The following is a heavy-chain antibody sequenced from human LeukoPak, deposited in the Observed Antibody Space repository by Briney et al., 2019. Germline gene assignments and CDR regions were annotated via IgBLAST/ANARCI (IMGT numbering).Heavy chain of an antibody. Sequence: ASVKVSCKASGYTFTNYYIHWVRQAPGQGLECTGIINPSGGSTSYAQKFQGRVTMTRDMSTSTVYMELSSLRSEDTAVYYCARGGVGATTYVWFDPWGQGTLVTVSS. D-gene: IGHD1-26*01. V-gene: IGHV1-46*01. CDR2: INPSGGST. J-gene: IGHJ5*02. CDR3: ARGGVGATTYVWFDP. CDR1: GYTFTNYY.